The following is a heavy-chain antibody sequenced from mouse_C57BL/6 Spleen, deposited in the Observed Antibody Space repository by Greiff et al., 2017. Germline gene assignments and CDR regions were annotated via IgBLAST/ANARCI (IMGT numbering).Heavy chain of an antibody. J-gene: IGHJ2*01. D-gene: IGHD2-10*02. CDR3: ARSYGNCGFDY. CDR1: GYAFSSSW. Sequence: VQLQQPGPELVKPGASVKISCKASGYAFSSSWMHWVKQRPGKGLEWIGRIYPADGDTNYNGKFKGKATLTADKSSSTAYMQLSSLTSEDSAVDFCARSYGNCGFDYWGQGTTLTVSA. CDR2: IYPADGDT. V-gene: IGHV1-82*01.